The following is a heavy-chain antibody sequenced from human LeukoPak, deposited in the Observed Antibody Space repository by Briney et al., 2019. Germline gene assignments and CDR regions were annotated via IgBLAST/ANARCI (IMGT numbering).Heavy chain of an antibody. CDR2: ISGSGGST. Sequence: SGGSLRLSCAASGFTFSSYAMSWVRQAPGKGLEWVSAISGSGGSTYYADSVKGRFTISRDNSKNTLYLQMNSLRAEDTAVYYCAKDPLDDYGDYVNYWGQGTLVTVSS. J-gene: IGHJ4*02. V-gene: IGHV3-23*01. CDR3: AKDPLDDYGDYVNY. D-gene: IGHD4-17*01. CDR1: GFTFSSYA.